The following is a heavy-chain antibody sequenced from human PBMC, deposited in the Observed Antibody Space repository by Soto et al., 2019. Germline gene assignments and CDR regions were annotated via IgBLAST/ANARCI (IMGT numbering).Heavy chain of an antibody. CDR3: AISGYSYGYGFDY. V-gene: IGHV1-18*01. Sequence: ASVKVSCKASGYTFTSYDISWVRQAPGQGLEWMGWISANSGNTNYAQKLQGRVTMTRDTSISTACMELSRLRSDDTAVYYCAISGYSYGYGFDYWGQGTLVTVSS. CDR2: ISANSGNT. D-gene: IGHD5-18*01. CDR1: GYTFTSYD. J-gene: IGHJ4*02.